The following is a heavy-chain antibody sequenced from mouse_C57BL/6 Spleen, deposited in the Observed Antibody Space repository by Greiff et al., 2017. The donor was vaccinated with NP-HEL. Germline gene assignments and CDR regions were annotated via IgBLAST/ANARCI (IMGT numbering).Heavy chain of an antibody. Sequence: QVQLQQSGAELARPGASVKLSCKASGYTFTSYGISWVKQRTGQGLEWIGEIYPRSGNTYYNEKFKGKATLTADKSSSTAYMELRSLTSEDSAVYFCARYRFITTVVGAMDDWGQGTSVTVSS. CDR2: IYPRSGNT. CDR1: GYTFTSYG. V-gene: IGHV1-81*01. CDR3: ARYRFITTVVGAMDD. D-gene: IGHD1-1*01. J-gene: IGHJ4*01.